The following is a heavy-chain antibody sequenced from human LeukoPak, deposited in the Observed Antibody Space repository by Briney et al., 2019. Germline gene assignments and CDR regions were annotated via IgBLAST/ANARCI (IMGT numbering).Heavy chain of an antibody. D-gene: IGHD6-19*01. Sequence: GGSLRLSCAASGFTFSGSAMRWVRQASGKGLEWVGRIRSKANSYATAYAASVKGRSTISRDDSKNTAYLQMNSLKTEDTAVYYCTRQGYSSGCFDYWGQGTLVTVSS. CDR3: TRQGYSSGCFDY. CDR2: IRSKANSYAT. CDR1: GFTFSGSA. V-gene: IGHV3-73*01. J-gene: IGHJ4*02.